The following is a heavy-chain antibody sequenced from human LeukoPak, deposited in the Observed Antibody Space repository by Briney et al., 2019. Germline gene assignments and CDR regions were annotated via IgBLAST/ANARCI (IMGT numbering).Heavy chain of an antibody. V-gene: IGHV1-8*01. D-gene: IGHD6-19*01. CDR2: MNPNSGNT. J-gene: IGHJ6*02. Sequence: ASVKVSCKASGYTFTSYDMNWVRQATGQGLEWMGWMNPNSGNTGYAQKFQGRVTMTRNTSISTAYMELSSLRSEDTAVYYCARGLGGAVAGTWGYYYYYGMDVWGQGTTVTVSS. CDR1: GYTFTSYD. CDR3: ARGLGGAVAGTWGYYYYYGMDV.